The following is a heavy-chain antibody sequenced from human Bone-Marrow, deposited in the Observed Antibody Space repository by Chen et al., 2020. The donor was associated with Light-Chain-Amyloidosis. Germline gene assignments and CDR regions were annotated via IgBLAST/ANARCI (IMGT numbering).Heavy chain of an antibody. Sequence: QVQLVQSGAEVKKPGSSVKVSCRASGGTFNSYGVSWIRQAPGQGLEWMGWIIPMFGRAHYAQKFQGRVTMTADESTNTAYMELSRLGSEDTAVYYFASDETPIFGVVTYNWFDPWGQGTLVTVSS. CDR2: IIPMFGRA. D-gene: IGHD3-3*01. CDR1: GGTFNSYG. V-gene: IGHV1-69*01. CDR3: ASDETPIFGVVTYNWFDP. J-gene: IGHJ5*02.